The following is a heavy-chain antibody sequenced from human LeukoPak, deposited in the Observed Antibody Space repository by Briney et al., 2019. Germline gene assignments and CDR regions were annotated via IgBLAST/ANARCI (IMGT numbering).Heavy chain of an antibody. CDR3: ARNSAAVGWFDP. V-gene: IGHV4-34*01. CDR2: INHSGST. CDR1: GGSFSGYY. J-gene: IGHJ5*02. Sequence: SETLSLTCAVYGGSFSGYYWSWIRQPPGKGLEWIGEINHSGSTNYNPSLKSRVTISVDTSKNQFSLKLSAVTAADTALYYCARNSAAVGWFDPGAREPWSPSPQ. D-gene: IGHD6-19*01.